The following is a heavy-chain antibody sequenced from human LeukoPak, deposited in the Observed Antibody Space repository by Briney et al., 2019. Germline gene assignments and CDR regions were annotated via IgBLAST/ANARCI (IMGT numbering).Heavy chain of an antibody. CDR2: ISSSSDTM. D-gene: IGHD2-15*01. CDR3: ARDPPSGGFDS. CDR1: GFTFSSYS. J-gene: IGHJ4*02. V-gene: IGHV3-48*02. Sequence: GGSLRLSCAASGFTFSSYSMNWVRQAPGKGLEWVSYISSSSDTMYYADSVKGRFTISRDNAKRSLYLQMSSLRDEDTAVYYCARDPPSGGFDSWDQGTLVTVSS.